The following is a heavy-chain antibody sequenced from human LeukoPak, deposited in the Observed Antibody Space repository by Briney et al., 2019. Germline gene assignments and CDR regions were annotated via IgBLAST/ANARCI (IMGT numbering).Heavy chain of an antibody. Sequence: GGSLRLSCAASGFTFSSYGMHWVRQAPGKGLEWVAFIRYDGSNKYYADSVKGRFTISRDNSKNTLYLQLGCLRAEDMAVYYCARDRCSGANCYRRVFDNWGQGTLVTVSS. J-gene: IGHJ4*02. CDR2: IRYDGSNK. D-gene: IGHD2-15*01. CDR1: GFTFSSYG. V-gene: IGHV3-30*02. CDR3: ARDRCSGANCYRRVFDN.